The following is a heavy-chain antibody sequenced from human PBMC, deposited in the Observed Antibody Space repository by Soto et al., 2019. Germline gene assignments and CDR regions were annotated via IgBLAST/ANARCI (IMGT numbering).Heavy chain of an antibody. J-gene: IGHJ4*02. D-gene: IGHD3-3*01. CDR1: GFTFSSYS. CDR3: ARVIPEYYDFWSGYYCPDY. Sequence: GGSLRLSCAASGFTFSSYSMNWVRQAPGKGLEWVSSISSSSSYIYYADSVKGRFTISRDNAKNSLYLQMNSLRAEDTAVYYCARVIPEYYDFWSGYYCPDYWGQETLVTVSS. CDR2: ISSSSSYI. V-gene: IGHV3-21*01.